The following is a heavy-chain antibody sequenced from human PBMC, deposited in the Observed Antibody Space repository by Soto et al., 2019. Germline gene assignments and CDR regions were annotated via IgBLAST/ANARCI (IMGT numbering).Heavy chain of an antibody. CDR3: ARDGIAARPTPDY. CDR1: GYTFTKYG. Sequence: GASVKVSCKASGYTFTKYGINCVVQAPGQGLDWMGWISGYNGNTKYAQKLQGRVTMTTDTSTSTAYMELRSLRSDDTALHYCARDGIAARPTPDYWGQGTLVTVSS. J-gene: IGHJ4*02. D-gene: IGHD6-6*01. V-gene: IGHV1-18*01. CDR2: ISGYNGNT.